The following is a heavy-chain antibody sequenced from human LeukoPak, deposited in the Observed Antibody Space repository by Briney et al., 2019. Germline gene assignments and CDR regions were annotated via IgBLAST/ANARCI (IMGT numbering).Heavy chain of an antibody. CDR2: INYSGGGT. V-gene: IGHV1-46*01. Sequence: ASVNVSCTASGYTFTIYYMHWVRHAPGQGLEWLGIINYSGGGTSYAQKCQRRVTMSGDTSTSSVYMVLTALRAEDTAVYYGARYTPTTVTQEGVIFDYWGQGTLVTVSS. CDR3: ARYTPTTVTQEGVIFDY. CDR1: GYTFTIYY. D-gene: IGHD4-17*01. J-gene: IGHJ4*02.